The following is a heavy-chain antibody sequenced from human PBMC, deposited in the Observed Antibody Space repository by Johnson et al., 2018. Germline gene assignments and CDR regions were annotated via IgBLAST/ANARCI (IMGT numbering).Heavy chain of an antibody. J-gene: IGHJ6*02. V-gene: IGHV3-74*02. CDR3: ARGDRRMVYAIGGMDV. CDR1: GFTFTSYW. D-gene: IGHD2-8*01. CDR2: INSDGSST. Sequence: VQLVQSGGGLVQPGGSLRLSCAASGFTFTSYWMHWVRQAPGKGLVWVSRINSDGSSTSYADSVKGRFTISRDNAKNTLYLQMNSLRAEDTAVYYCARGDRRMVYAIGGMDVWGQGTTVTVSS.